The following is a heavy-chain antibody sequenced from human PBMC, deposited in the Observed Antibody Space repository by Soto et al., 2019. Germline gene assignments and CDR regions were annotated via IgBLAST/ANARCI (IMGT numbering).Heavy chain of an antibody. V-gene: IGHV3-33*01. Sequence: QVQLVESGGGVVQPGRSLRLSCAASGFTFSSYGMHWVRQAPGKGLEWVAVIWYDGSNKYYADAVKGRFTISRDNSKNTLYVQMNSLSAEDTAVYYCAREVNAFDIWGKGTMVTVSS. CDR1: GFTFSSYG. J-gene: IGHJ3*02. CDR2: IWYDGSNK. CDR3: AREVNAFDI.